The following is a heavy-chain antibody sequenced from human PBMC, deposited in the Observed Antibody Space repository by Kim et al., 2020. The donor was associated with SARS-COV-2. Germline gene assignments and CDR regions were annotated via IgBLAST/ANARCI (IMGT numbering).Heavy chain of an antibody. J-gene: IGHJ4*02. Sequence: SETLSLTCAVYGGSFSGYYWSWIRQPPGKGLEWIGEINHSGSTNYNPSLKSRVTISVDTSKNQFSLKLSSVTAADTAVYYCARGTGDGRFLVRKYYFDYWGQGTLVTVSS. CDR2: INHSGST. V-gene: IGHV4-34*01. D-gene: IGHD3-3*01. CDR1: GGSFSGYY. CDR3: ARGTGDGRFLVRKYYFDY.